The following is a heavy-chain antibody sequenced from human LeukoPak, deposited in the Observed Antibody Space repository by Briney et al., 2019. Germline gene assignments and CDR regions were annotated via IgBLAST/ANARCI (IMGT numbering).Heavy chain of an antibody. CDR1: GGSISSGSYY. CDR3: ARTYYYDSSGPFY. J-gene: IGHJ4*02. V-gene: IGHV4-61*02. Sequence: SETLSLTCTVSGGSISSGSYYWSWIRQPAGKGLEWIGRIYTSGSTNYNPSLKSRVTISVDTSKNQFSLKLSSVTAADTAVYYCARTYYYDSSGPFYWGQGTLVTVSS. D-gene: IGHD3-22*01. CDR2: IYTSGST.